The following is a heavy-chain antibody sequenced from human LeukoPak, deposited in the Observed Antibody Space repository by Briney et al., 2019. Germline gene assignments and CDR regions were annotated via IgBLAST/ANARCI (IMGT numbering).Heavy chain of an antibody. J-gene: IGHJ3*02. V-gene: IGHV3-7*01. CDR1: GFTFSNYW. Sequence: GGSLRLSCAASGFTFSNYWMSWVRQAPGKGLEWVANIKKDGSEKYYVDSVKGRFTISRDNAKNSLYLQMNSLRAEDTAVYYCARIYYDFWSGYTESDAFDIWGQGTMVTVSS. D-gene: IGHD3-3*01. CDR2: IKKDGSEK. CDR3: ARIYYDFWSGYTESDAFDI.